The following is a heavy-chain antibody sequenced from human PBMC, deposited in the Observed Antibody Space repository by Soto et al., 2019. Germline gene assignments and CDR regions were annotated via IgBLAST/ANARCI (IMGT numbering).Heavy chain of an antibody. Sequence: QVQLEQSGAEVKRPGASLKVSCKASGYTFTSYGINWVRQAPGQGLEWMGWISPYTGNSNYAQEFQGRVTMTADTSTSTAYMELMRLRSDDTAVYYCAREKGKAVTGTYYYYGMDVWGQGTTVTVSS. CDR2: ISPYTGNS. CDR1: GYTFTSYG. J-gene: IGHJ6*02. V-gene: IGHV1-18*04. CDR3: AREKGKAVTGTYYYYGMDV. D-gene: IGHD6-19*01.